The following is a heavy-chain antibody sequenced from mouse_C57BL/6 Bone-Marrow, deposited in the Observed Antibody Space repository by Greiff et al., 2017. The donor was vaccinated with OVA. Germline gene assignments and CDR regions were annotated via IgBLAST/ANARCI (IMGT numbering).Heavy chain of an antibody. CDR1: GFTFSDYY. V-gene: IGHV5-16*01. CDR2: INYDGSST. Sequence: VHLVESEGGLVQPGSSMKLSCTASGFTFSDYYMAWVRQVPEKGLEWVANINYDGSSTYYLDSLKSRFIISRDNAKNILYLQMSSLKSEDTATYYCARSDGYYAFFDYWGQGTTLTVSS. CDR3: ARSDGYYAFFDY. D-gene: IGHD2-3*01. J-gene: IGHJ2*01.